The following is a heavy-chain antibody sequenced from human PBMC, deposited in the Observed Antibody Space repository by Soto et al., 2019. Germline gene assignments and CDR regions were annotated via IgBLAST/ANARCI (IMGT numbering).Heavy chain of an antibody. D-gene: IGHD2-15*01. CDR3: ARAGYCSGGSCSNFDY. Sequence: ASVKVSCKASGYTFTGYYMHWVRQAPGQGLEWMGWINPNSGGTNYAQKFQGWVTMTRDTSISTAYMELSRLRSDDTAVYYCARAGYCSGGSCSNFDYWGQGTLVTVSS. V-gene: IGHV1-2*04. J-gene: IGHJ4*02. CDR2: INPNSGGT. CDR1: GYTFTGYY.